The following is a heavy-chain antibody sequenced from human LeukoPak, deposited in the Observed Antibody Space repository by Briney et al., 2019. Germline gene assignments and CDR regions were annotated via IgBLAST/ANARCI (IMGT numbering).Heavy chain of an antibody. CDR2: TYHSGST. V-gene: IGHV4-4*02. J-gene: IGHJ3*02. CDR1: GGSISSSNW. CDR3: ARYGFDYGDDLGDGAFEI. D-gene: IGHD4-17*01. Sequence: SETLSLTCAVSGGSISSSNWWSWVRQPPGKGLEWIGETYHSGSTNYHTSLNRRATITVDKSKNQFSLKLSSVTAADTAVYYCARYGFDYGDDLGDGAFEIWGQGTMVTVSS.